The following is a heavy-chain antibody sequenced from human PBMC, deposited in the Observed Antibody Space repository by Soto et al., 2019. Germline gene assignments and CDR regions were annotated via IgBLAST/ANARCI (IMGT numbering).Heavy chain of an antibody. CDR3: TTVPSGWRAPGG. J-gene: IGHJ4*02. D-gene: IGHD3-3*01. V-gene: IGHV3-15*01. Sequence: EVQLVESGGGLVKPGGSLRLSCAASGFTVTNAWMSWVRQAPGKGLEWVGRIKGKTEGGTTDYAAPVRGRFTMSRDDSRNTLYLQMNSLITAGIAVYYCTTVPSGWRAPGGWGQGTLVSVSS. CDR2: IKGKTEGGTT. CDR1: GFTVTNAW.